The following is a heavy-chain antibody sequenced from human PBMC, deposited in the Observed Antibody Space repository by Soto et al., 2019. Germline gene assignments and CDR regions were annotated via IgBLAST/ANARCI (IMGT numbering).Heavy chain of an antibody. CDR2: INAGNGNT. CDR1: GYAFTCYA. V-gene: IGHV1-3*01. CDR3: AREFRGSLSSFDY. D-gene: IGHD3-10*01. Sequence: ASGKVSCKASGYAFTCYAMHWVRQTPGQRLEWMGWINAGNGNTNYAQKLQGRVTMTTDTSTSTAYMELRSLRSDDTAVYYCAREFRGSLSSFDYWGQGTLVTVSS. J-gene: IGHJ4*02.